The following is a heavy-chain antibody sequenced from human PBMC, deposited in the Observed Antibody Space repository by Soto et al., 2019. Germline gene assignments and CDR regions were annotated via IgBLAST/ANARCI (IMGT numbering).Heavy chain of an antibody. J-gene: IGHJ6*02. Sequence: SETLSLTCTVSGGSISSSSYCWGWIRQPPGKGLEWIGSIYYSGSTYYNPSLKSRVTISVDTSKNQFSLKLSSVTAADTAVYYCARGVINYDFWSGVDYYGMDVWGQGTTVTVSS. V-gene: IGHV4-39*01. D-gene: IGHD3-3*01. CDR1: GGSISSSSYC. CDR3: ARGVINYDFWSGVDYYGMDV. CDR2: IYYSGST.